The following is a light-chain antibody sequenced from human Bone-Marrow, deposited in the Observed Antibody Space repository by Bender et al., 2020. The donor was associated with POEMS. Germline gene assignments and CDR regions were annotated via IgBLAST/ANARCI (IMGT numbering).Light chain of an antibody. V-gene: IGLV2-23*01. CDR1: SSAIGTYNL. CDR2: EVS. J-gene: IGLJ3*02. Sequence: QSALTQPASVSGSPGQSITISCTKTSSAIGTYNLVSWYQQHPGKAPRLIIYEVSKRPSGVSDRFSGSKSGNTASLTISGLQTEDEADYYCSSYTDSKTLLFGGGTRLTVL. CDR3: SSYTDSKTLL.